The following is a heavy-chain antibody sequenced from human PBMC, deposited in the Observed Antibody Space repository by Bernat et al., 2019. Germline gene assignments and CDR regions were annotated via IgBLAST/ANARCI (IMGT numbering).Heavy chain of an antibody. D-gene: IGHD1-1*01. CDR2: INAGKGNT. CDR1: GYTFTSYA. J-gene: IGHJ4*02. CDR3: ARSRFDWTIDY. V-gene: IGHV1-3*01. Sequence: QVQLVQSGAEVKKPGASVKVSCKASGYTFTSYAMHWVRQAPGQRLEWMGWINAGKGNTKYSQKFQGRVTITRDTSASTAYMELSSLRSEDTAVYYCARSRFDWTIDYWGQGTLVTVSS.